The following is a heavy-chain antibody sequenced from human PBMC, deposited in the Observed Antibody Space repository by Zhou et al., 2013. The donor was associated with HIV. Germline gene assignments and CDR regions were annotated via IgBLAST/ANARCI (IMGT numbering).Heavy chain of an antibody. D-gene: IGHD6-19*01. CDR3: AREQGGGQWPGRVWFDP. CDR1: GYTFTSYD. V-gene: IGHV1-69*05. J-gene: IGHJ5*02. CDR2: IIPIFATA. Sequence: VQLVQSGTEVKKPGASVKVSCKASGYTFTSYDIGWVRQATGQGLEWMGGIIPIFATANYAQKFQGRVTITTDESTTTAYMELGSLTSDDTAVYYCAREQGGGQWPGRVWFDPWGQGNPGHRLL.